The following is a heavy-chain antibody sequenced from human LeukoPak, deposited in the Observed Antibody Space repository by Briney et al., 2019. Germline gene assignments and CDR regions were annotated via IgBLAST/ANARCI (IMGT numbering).Heavy chain of an antibody. D-gene: IGHD6-13*01. Sequence: SETLSLTCTVSGGSITTSNYYWAWIRQPPGKGLEWIGYIYYSGSTNYNPSLKSRVTISVDTSKNQFSLKLSSVTAADTAVYYCARYSSSWHYFGYWGQGTLVTVSS. CDR1: GGSITTSNYY. J-gene: IGHJ4*02. CDR2: IYYSGST. CDR3: ARYSSSWHYFGY. V-gene: IGHV4-61*05.